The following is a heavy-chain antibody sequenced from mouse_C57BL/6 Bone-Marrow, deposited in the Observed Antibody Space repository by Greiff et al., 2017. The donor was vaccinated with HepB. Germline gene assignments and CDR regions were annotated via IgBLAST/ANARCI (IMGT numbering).Heavy chain of an antibody. CDR1: GYTFTDYE. Sequence: VQLKQSGAELVRPGASVTLSCKASGYTFTDYEMHWVKQTPVHGLEWIGAIDPETGGTAYNQKFKGKAILTADKSSSTAYMELRSLTSEDSAVYYCTRSDYYGSSAWFAYWGQGTLVTVSA. J-gene: IGHJ3*01. D-gene: IGHD1-1*01. V-gene: IGHV1-15*01. CDR3: TRSDYYGSSAWFAY. CDR2: IDPETGGT.